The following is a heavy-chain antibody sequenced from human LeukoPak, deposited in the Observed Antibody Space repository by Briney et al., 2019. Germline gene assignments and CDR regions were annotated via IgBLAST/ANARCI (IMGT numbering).Heavy chain of an antibody. CDR3: ARDYYDSSGFVEYFQH. J-gene: IGHJ1*01. CDR1: GFTFSSYS. D-gene: IGHD3-22*01. CDR2: ISGSSSSI. Sequence: GGSQTLFCAASGFTFSSYSMNWVRQAPGKGLEWVSSISGSSSSIYYADSVKGRFTISRDNAKNSLYLQMNSLRDEDTAVYYCARDYYDSSGFVEYFQHWGQATMVSVSS. V-gene: IGHV3-48*02.